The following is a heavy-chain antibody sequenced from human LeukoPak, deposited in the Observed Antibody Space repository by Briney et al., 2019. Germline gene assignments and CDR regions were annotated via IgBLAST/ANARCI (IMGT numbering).Heavy chain of an antibody. CDR1: GYSFTSYW. Sequence: GEPLKISCKGSGYSFTSYWIGWVRQMPGKGLEWMGIIYPGDSDTRYSPSFQGQVTISADKSISTAYLQWSSLKASDTAMYYCASRYSSSWGPRDAFDIWGQGTMVTVSS. J-gene: IGHJ3*02. CDR3: ASRYSSSWGPRDAFDI. V-gene: IGHV5-51*01. CDR2: IYPGDSDT. D-gene: IGHD6-13*01.